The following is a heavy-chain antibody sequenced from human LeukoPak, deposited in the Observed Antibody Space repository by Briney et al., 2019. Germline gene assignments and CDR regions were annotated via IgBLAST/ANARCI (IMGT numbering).Heavy chain of an antibody. J-gene: IGHJ4*02. D-gene: IGHD6-19*01. CDR1: GGSISSSSYY. Sequence: SETLSLTCTVSGGSISSSSYYWSWIRQPPGKGLEWIGEINHSGSTNYNPSLKSRVTISVDTSKNQFSLKLSSVTAADTAVYYCASTRRAVAGPKSIDYWGQGTLVTVSS. CDR3: ASTRRAVAGPKSIDY. V-gene: IGHV4-39*07. CDR2: INHSGST.